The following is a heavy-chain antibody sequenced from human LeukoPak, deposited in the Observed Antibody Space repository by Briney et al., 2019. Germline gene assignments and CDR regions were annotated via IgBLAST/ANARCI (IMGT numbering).Heavy chain of an antibody. Sequence: PSETLPLTCTVSGGSISSYYWSWVRQPPGKGLEWIGYIYYSGSTNYNPSLKSRVTISVDTSKNQFSLKLSSVTAADTAVYYCARDREDGGNYFDYWGQGTLVTASS. D-gene: IGHD6-25*01. V-gene: IGHV4-59*01. CDR3: ARDREDGGNYFDY. CDR1: GGSISSYY. CDR2: IYYSGST. J-gene: IGHJ4*02.